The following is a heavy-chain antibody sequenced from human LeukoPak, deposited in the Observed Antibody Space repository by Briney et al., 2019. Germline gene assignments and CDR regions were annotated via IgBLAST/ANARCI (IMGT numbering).Heavy chain of an antibody. J-gene: IGHJ4*02. V-gene: IGHV4-38-2*02. D-gene: IGHD6-19*01. CDR3: ARVGIAVAGTHGPYFDY. CDR1: GYSISSGYY. CDR2: IYHSGGT. Sequence: SETLSLTCTVSGYSISSGYYWGWIRQPPGKGLEWIGSIYHSGGTYYNPSPKSRVTISVDTSKNQFSLKLSSVTAADTAVYYCARVGIAVAGTHGPYFDYWGQGTLVTVSS.